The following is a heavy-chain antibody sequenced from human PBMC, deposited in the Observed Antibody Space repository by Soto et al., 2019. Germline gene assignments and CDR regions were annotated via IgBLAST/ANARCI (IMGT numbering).Heavy chain of an antibody. J-gene: IGHJ4*02. D-gene: IGHD1-1*01. Sequence: PGGSIRIASAASRLTFSSYSMNWVRQAPGKGLEWVSSISSSSSYIYYADSVKGRSTISRDNAKTSLYLQMNSLRAEDTAVYYCAREGSGFDYWGQGTLATVYS. V-gene: IGHV3-21*01. CDR2: ISSSSSYI. CDR3: AREGSGFDY. CDR1: RLTFSSYS.